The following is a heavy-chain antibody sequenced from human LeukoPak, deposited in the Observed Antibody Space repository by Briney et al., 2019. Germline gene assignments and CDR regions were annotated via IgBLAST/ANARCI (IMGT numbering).Heavy chain of an antibody. CDR3: AIHARDSSGYQLAFDI. CDR2: IYYSGST. J-gene: IGHJ3*02. Sequence: ETLSLTCTVSGDSISTSSYYWGWIRQPPGKGLEWIGIIYYSGSTDYNPSLKSRVTISVDTSKNQFSLKLTSVTAADTAVYYCAIHARDSSGYQLAFDIWGQGTVVTVS. V-gene: IGHV4-39*01. CDR1: GDSISTSSYY. D-gene: IGHD3-22*01.